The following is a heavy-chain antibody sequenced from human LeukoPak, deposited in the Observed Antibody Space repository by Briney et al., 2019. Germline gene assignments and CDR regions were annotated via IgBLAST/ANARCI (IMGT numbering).Heavy chain of an antibody. CDR1: GGSISSGGYS. V-gene: IGHV4-30-4*07. CDR3: ARYCSSTSCYADDAFDI. Sequence: SQTLSLTCAVSGGSISSGGYSWSWIRQPPGKGLEWIGYIYYSGSTYYNPSLKSRVTISVDTSKNQFSLKLSSVTAADTAVYYCARYCSSTSCYADDAFDIWGQGTMVTVSS. CDR2: IYYSGST. D-gene: IGHD2-2*01. J-gene: IGHJ3*02.